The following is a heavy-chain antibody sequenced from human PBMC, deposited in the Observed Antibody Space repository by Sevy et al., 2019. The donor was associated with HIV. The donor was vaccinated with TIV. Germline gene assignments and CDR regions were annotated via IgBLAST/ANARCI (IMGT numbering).Heavy chain of an antibody. D-gene: IGHD1-26*01. Sequence: GGSLRLSCAASGLTFSSYWMHWVRQAPGKGLVWVSRINSDGSSTSYADSVKGRFTISRDNAKNTLYLQMNSLRAEDTAVYYWARGVGATYEDAFDIWGQGTLVTVSS. J-gene: IGHJ3*02. CDR3: ARGVGATYEDAFDI. V-gene: IGHV3-74*01. CDR2: INSDGSST. CDR1: GLTFSSYW.